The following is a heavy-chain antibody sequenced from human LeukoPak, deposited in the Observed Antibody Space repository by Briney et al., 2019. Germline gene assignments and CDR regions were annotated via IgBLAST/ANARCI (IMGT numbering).Heavy chain of an antibody. CDR1: GGTFSSHA. D-gene: IGHD2-2*01. Sequence: ASVKVSCKASGGTFSSHAISWMRQAPGQGLEWIGGIIPIFGTANYAQKFQGRVTMTADESTSTAYMELSSLRSEDTAVYYCARYCSSTSCYPPSQKYYFDYWGQGTLVTVSS. V-gene: IGHV1-69*13. CDR3: ARYCSSTSCYPPSQKYYFDY. J-gene: IGHJ4*02. CDR2: IIPIFGTA.